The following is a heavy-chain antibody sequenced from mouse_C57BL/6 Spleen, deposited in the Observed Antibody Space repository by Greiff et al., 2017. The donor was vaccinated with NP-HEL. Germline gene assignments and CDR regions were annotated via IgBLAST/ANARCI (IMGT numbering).Heavy chain of an antibody. Sequence: VKLVESGPGLVQPSQSLSITCTVSGFSLTSYGVHWVRQSPGKGLEWLGVIWSGGSTDYNAAFISRLSISKDNSKSQVFFKMNSLQADDTAIYYCARTGYGLYYAMDYWGQGTSVTVSS. CDR2: IWSGGST. V-gene: IGHV2-2*01. J-gene: IGHJ4*01. CDR1: GFSLTSYG. CDR3: ARTGYGLYYAMDY. D-gene: IGHD2-14*01.